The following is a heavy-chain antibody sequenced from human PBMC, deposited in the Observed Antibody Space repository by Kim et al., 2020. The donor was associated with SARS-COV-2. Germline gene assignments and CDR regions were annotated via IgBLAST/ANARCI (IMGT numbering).Heavy chain of an antibody. CDR1: GYSFTSYW. Sequence: GESLKISCKGSGYSFTSYWISWVRQMPGKGLEWMGRIDPSDSYTNYSPSFQGHVTISADKSISTAYLQWSSLKASDTAMYYCAKAPEQQPDYCGQGTLVTVSS. CDR2: IDPSDSYT. V-gene: IGHV5-10-1*01. CDR3: AKAPEQQPDY. D-gene: IGHD6-13*01. J-gene: IGHJ4*02.